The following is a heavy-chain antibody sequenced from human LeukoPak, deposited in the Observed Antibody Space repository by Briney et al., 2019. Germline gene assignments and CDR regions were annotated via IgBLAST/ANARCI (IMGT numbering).Heavy chain of an antibody. J-gene: IGHJ4*02. V-gene: IGHV1-8*01. Sequence: ASVKVSCKASGYTFTSYDINWVRQSTGQGLEWMGWMNPNSGNTGYAQKFQGRVTMTRNTSISTAYMELSSLRSEDTAVYYCARGRPAAAGTPDFDYWGQGTLVTVSS. CDR1: GYTFTSYD. D-gene: IGHD6-13*01. CDR3: ARGRPAAAGTPDFDY. CDR2: MNPNSGNT.